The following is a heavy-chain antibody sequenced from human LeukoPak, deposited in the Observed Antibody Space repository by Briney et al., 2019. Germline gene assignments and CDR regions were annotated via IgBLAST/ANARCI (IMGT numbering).Heavy chain of an antibody. CDR2: ILPSVTM. J-gene: IGHJ4*02. CDR1: GVSLIRGYY. D-gene: IGHD1-1*01. V-gene: IGHV4-38-2*02. Sequence: PETLSLTCVLSGVSLIRGYYRGWIRQPPGEGLEWIGNILPSVTMFHNPSLNSPVTMSIDTSKSQFSLRLSSVTAADTAVYYCAREAERRVGNWGQGTLVTVSS. CDR3: AREAERRVGN.